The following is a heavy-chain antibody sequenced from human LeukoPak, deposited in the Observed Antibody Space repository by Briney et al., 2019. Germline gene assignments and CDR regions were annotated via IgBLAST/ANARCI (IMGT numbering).Heavy chain of an antibody. CDR2: IYYSGST. CDR3: ARGVLSTVSYYMDV. CDR1: GGSMKSHV. D-gene: IGHD4-11*01. J-gene: IGHJ6*03. V-gene: IGHV4-59*11. Sequence: KPSETLSLTCTVSGGSMKSHVWSWIRQPPGKGLGWIGYIYYSGSTNYNPSLKSRVTISVDTSKNQFSLKVTSVTAADTAVYYCARGVLSTVSYYMDVWGKGITVTVSS.